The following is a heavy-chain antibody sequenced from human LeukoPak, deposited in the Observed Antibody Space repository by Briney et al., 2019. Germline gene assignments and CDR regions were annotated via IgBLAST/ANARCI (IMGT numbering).Heavy chain of an antibody. CDR1: GFTVSSNY. V-gene: IGHV3-53*01. D-gene: IGHD3-10*01. CDR2: IYSGGST. J-gene: IGHJ6*03. Sequence: GGSLRLSCVASGFTVSSNYMSWVRQAQGKVLEWVSFIYSGGSTYYADSVKGRFTISRDNSKNTLYLQMNSLRAEDTAVYYCASGSGSYRTPYYYMDVWGTGTTVTVSS. CDR3: ASGSGSYRTPYYYMDV.